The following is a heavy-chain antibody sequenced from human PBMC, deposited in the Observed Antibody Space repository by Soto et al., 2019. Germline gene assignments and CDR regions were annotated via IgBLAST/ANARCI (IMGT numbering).Heavy chain of an antibody. D-gene: IGHD3-3*01. J-gene: IGHJ3*02. CDR1: GGTFSTYA. CDR3: AREIFGVIISGGRDAFDI. CDR2: IIPIFGTA. Sequence: SVKVSCKASGGTFSTYAISWVLQAPGQGLEWMGGIIPIFGTAKYAQKFQGRVTITADESTSTAYMELSSLRSEDTAVYYCAREIFGVIISGGRDAFDIWGQGTMVTVSS. V-gene: IGHV1-69*13.